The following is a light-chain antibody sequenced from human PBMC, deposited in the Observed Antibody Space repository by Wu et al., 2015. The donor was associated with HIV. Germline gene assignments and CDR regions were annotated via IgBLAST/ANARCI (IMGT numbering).Light chain of an antibody. CDR3: QQYGSSQT. Sequence: EVVLTQSPGTLSLSPGERATLSCRASQSVSSSYLAWYQQKPGQAPRLLIYGASTRATGIPDRFSGGGSGTDFILTVNRLEPEDFAVYFCQQYGSSQTFGQGTEGGNQT. V-gene: IGKV3-20*01. CDR2: GAS. CDR1: QSVSSSY. J-gene: IGKJ1*01.